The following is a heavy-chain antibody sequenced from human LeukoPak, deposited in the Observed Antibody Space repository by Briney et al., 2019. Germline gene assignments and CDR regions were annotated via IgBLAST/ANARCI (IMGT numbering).Heavy chain of an antibody. CDR3: AKGVVRDPLCAFDI. Sequence: GGSLRLSCAASGFTFSTYGMNWVRQAPGKGLEWVSGIGGSGGSTYYAGSVKGRFTISRDNSKNTLYLQMNSLRAEDTAVYYCAKGVVRDPLCAFDIWGQGTMVTVSS. V-gene: IGHV3-23*01. J-gene: IGHJ3*02. CDR2: IGGSGGST. D-gene: IGHD3-10*01. CDR1: GFTFSTYG.